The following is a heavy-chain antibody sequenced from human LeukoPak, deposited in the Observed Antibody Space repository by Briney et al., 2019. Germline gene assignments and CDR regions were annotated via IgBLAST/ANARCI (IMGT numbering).Heavy chain of an antibody. Sequence: ASVKVSCKASGYTFTSHYMHWVRQAPGQGLEWMGIINPSGGSTSYAQKFQGRVTMTRDTSTSTVYMELSSLRSEDTAVYYCAREDVDTAMVDYWGQGTLVTVSS. CDR1: GYTFTSHY. CDR3: AREDVDTAMVDY. V-gene: IGHV1-46*01. CDR2: INPSGGST. J-gene: IGHJ4*02. D-gene: IGHD5-18*01.